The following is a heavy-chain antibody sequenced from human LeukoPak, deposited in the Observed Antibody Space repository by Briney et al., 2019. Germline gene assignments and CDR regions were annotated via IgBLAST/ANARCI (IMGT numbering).Heavy chain of an antibody. D-gene: IGHD3-22*01. Sequence: SETLSLTCSVSGGSITGYYWTGIRQPAGKGLEWIGRIYSSGDTNYNASLKSRVTMSVDTSKNQFSLKLSSVTAADTAVYYCAREGDTRPIPQNAFDIWGQGTMVTVSS. CDR3: AREGDTRPIPQNAFDI. J-gene: IGHJ3*02. CDR2: IYSSGDT. V-gene: IGHV4-4*07. CDR1: GGSITGYY.